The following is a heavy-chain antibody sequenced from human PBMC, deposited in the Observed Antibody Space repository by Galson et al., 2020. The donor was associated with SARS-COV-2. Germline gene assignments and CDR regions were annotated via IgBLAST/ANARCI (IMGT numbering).Heavy chain of an antibody. CDR1: GFTFSSYG. Sequence: GESLKIYCAASGFTFSSYGMHWVRQAPGKGLEWVAAIWYDGSNKYYADSVKGRFTISRDNSKNTLYLQMNSLRAEDTAVYYCARDTAYCSGGSCYRVYYYGMDVWGQGTTVTVSS. D-gene: IGHD2-15*01. J-gene: IGHJ6*02. V-gene: IGHV3-33*01. CDR3: ARDTAYCSGGSCYRVYYYGMDV. CDR2: IWYDGSNK.